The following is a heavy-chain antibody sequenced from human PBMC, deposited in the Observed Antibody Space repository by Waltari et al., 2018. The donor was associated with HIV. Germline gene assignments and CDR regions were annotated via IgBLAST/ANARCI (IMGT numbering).Heavy chain of an antibody. CDR1: GGSIPTYNW. J-gene: IGHJ5*02. D-gene: IGHD2-15*01. Sequence: QVQLQESGPGLVKPSETLSLTCAVSGGSIPTYNWWTWVRQPPGKGLVWVGEMYHSGSTNYNSSLKSRVTRSIDKSNNLFSLNLRSVTAADTAVYYCARVVSGDSGSSWFDPWGQGTLVTVSS. CDR3: ARVVSGDSGSSWFDP. V-gene: IGHV4-4*02. CDR2: MYHSGST.